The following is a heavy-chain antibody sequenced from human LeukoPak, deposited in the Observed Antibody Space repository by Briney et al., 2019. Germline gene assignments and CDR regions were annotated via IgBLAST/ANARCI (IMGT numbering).Heavy chain of an antibody. D-gene: IGHD6-19*01. CDR2: IYYSGST. V-gene: IGHV4-39*07. J-gene: IGHJ5*02. CDR1: GGSISSSSYY. Sequence: PSETLSLTCTVSGGSISSSSYYWGWIRQPPGKGLEWIGSIYYSGSTYYNPSLKSRVTISVDTSKNQFSLKLSSVTAADTAVYYCARGDRRGPHIAVAGIRHPRHWFDPWGQGTLVTVSS. CDR3: ARGDRRGPHIAVAGIRHPRHWFDP.